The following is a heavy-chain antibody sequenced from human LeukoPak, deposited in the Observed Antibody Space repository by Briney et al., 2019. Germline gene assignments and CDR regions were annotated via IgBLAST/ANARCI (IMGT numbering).Heavy chain of an antibody. D-gene: IGHD6-13*01. J-gene: IGHJ4*02. CDR3: ACGVAAAGWLYFDY. V-gene: IGHV4-4*07. CDR1: GGSITSYY. CDR2: IYSSGTT. Sequence: SETLSLTCTVSGGSITSYYWSWLRQPAGKGLEWIGRIYSSGTTNYNPSLKSRVTMSIDTTQFSLKLSSVTAADTAVYFCACGVAAAGWLYFDYWGQGSLVTVSS.